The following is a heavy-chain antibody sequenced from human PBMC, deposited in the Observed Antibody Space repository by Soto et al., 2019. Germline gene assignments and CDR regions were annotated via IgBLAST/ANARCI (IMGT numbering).Heavy chain of an antibody. Sequence: EVQLLESGGGLVQPGGSLRLSCAVSGFTFSTYAMSWVRQAPGKGLEWVSSFSGRGERTDYAESVKGRFTISRDNSKNTLYLQMNSLRAEDTAVYYCAKGALTAVVINYWGQGTLVTVFS. J-gene: IGHJ4*02. V-gene: IGHV3-23*01. CDR2: FSGRGERT. CDR1: GFTFSTYA. CDR3: AKGALTAVVINY. D-gene: IGHD4-17*01.